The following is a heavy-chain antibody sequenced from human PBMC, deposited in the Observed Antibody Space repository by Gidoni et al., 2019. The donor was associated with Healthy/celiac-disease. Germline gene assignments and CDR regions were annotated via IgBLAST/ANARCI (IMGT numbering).Heavy chain of an antibody. V-gene: IGHV3-30-3*01. CDR2: ISYDGSNK. J-gene: IGHJ4*02. Sequence: QVQLVESGGGVVQPGRSLRLSCAASGFTFSSYAMHWVRQAPGKGLEWVAVISYDGSNKYYADSVKGRFTISRDNSKNTLYLQMNSLRAEDTAAYYCARDGGGVAALDYWGQGTLVTVSS. CDR1: GFTFSSYA. CDR3: ARDGGGVAALDY. D-gene: IGHD2-15*01.